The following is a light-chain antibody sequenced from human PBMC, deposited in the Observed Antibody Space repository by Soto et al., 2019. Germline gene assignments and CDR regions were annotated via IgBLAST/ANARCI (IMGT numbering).Light chain of an antibody. J-gene: IGKJ5*01. CDR1: QDIRKY. CDR2: DAS. V-gene: IGKV1-39*01. Sequence: IQMTQSPSSLSASVGDRFTITFHSTQDIRKYLNWYQQKPGKAPKLLIYDASSLETGVPSRFSGSGSGTDFTLTISSLQPEDFAIYYCQQTYTTPEITFGQGTRLEIK. CDR3: QQTYTTPEIT.